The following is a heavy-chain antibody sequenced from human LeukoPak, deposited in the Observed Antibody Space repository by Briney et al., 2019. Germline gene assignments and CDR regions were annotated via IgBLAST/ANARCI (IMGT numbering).Heavy chain of an antibody. D-gene: IGHD3-22*01. Sequence: GSLRLSCLASGYTFSSYSINWVRQAPGKGLEWVSSISVRSNYIYYADSVRGRFRISRDDARDSLYLQMNSLRAEDTAVYYCVRLRRNSDTSGFYYYYDFWGQGTLVTVSS. V-gene: IGHV3-21*01. J-gene: IGHJ4*02. CDR2: ISVRSNYI. CDR3: VRLRRNSDTSGFYYYYDF. CDR1: GYTFSSYS.